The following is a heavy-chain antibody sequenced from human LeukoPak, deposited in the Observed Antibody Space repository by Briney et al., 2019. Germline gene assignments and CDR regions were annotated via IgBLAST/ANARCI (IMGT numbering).Heavy chain of an antibody. Sequence: GGSLRLSCAASGFTFSSYAMSWVRQAPGKGLEWVANINKDGGEKYYVDSVKGRFTISRDNAKNSLYLQMNSLRADDTAVYYCVKDSPPRYSGSPPAYWGQGTLVTVSS. CDR2: INKDGGEK. V-gene: IGHV3-7*03. J-gene: IGHJ4*02. D-gene: IGHD1-26*01. CDR3: VKDSPPRYSGSPPAY. CDR1: GFTFSSYA.